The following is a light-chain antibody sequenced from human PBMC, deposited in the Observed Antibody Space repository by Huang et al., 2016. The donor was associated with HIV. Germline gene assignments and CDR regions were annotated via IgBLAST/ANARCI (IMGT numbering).Light chain of an antibody. CDR1: QDISNY. CDR3: QHYDDPYT. Sequence: DIQMTQSPSSLSASVGDRVTITCQASQDISNYLSWYQHKPGRAPKPLIFAASSLETGVPSRVIGSGAGTYFTLTIASLQPEDVATYYCQHYDDPYTFGQGTKLEIK. V-gene: IGKV1-33*01. CDR2: AAS. J-gene: IGKJ2*01.